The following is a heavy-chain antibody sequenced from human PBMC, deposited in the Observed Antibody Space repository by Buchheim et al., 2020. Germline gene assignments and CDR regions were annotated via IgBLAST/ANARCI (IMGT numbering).Heavy chain of an antibody. J-gene: IGHJ6*02. CDR3: ARGGLEYQLLRFYYYYGMDV. CDR1: GGSFSGYY. V-gene: IGHV4-34*01. D-gene: IGHD2-2*01. CDR2: INHSGST. Sequence: QVQLQQWGAGLLKPSETLSLTCAVYGGSFSGYYWSWIRQPPGKGLEWIGEINHSGSTNYNPSLKSRVTISVDTSKNQFSLKVSSVTAADTAVYYCARGGLEYQLLRFYYYYGMDVWGQGTT.